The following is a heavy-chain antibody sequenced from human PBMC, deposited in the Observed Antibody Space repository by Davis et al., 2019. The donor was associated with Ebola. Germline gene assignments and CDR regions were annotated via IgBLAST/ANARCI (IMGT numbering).Heavy chain of an antibody. CDR2: INHSGST. CDR3: ARDPSGMDV. V-gene: IGHV4-34*01. J-gene: IGHJ6*02. CDR1: GGSFSGYY. Sequence: PSETLSLTCAVYGGSFSGYYWSWIRQPPGKGLEWIGEINHSGSTNYNPSLKSRVTISVDTSKNQFSLKLSSVTAADTAVYYCARDPSGMDVWGQGTTVTVSS.